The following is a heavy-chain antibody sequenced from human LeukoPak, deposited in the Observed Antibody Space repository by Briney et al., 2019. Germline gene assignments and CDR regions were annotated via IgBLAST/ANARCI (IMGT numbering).Heavy chain of an antibody. D-gene: IGHD6-19*01. V-gene: IGHV5-51*01. CDR3: ARAGIAVAGRRLYYYYGMDV. J-gene: IGHJ6*02. Sequence: GESLKISCKGSGYSFTSYWMGWVRQMPGKGLEWMGIIYPGGSDTRYSPSFQGQVTISADKSISTAYLQWSSLKASDTAMYYRARAGIAVAGRRLYYYYGMDVWGQGTTVTVSS. CDR1: GYSFTSYW. CDR2: IYPGGSDT.